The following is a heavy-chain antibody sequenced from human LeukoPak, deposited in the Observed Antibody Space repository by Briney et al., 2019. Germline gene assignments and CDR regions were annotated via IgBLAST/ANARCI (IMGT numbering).Heavy chain of an antibody. CDR2: IRYDGSNK. D-gene: IGHD2-2*01. CDR1: GFTFSSYG. CDR3: AKDFGPAAISVLNWFDP. V-gene: IGHV3-30*02. Sequence: GGSLRLSCAASGFTFSSYGMHWVRQAPGKGLEWVAFIRYDGSNKNYADSVKGRFTISRDNSKNTLYLQMNSLRAEDTAVYYCAKDFGPAAISVLNWFDPWGQGTLVTVSS. J-gene: IGHJ5*02.